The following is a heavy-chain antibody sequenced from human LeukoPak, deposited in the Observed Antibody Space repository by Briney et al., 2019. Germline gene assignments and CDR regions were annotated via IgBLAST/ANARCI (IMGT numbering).Heavy chain of an antibody. V-gene: IGHV4-4*07. J-gene: IGHJ4*02. D-gene: IGHD4-17*01. CDR2: IYISGST. CDR3: ARGTPNGDDFQVDY. Sequence: PSETLSLTCSVSAGFITNYYWSWIRQPAGKGLEWIGRIYISGSTNYNPSLSSRVTISIDKSKNQFSLKMTSVTAADTSVYYCARGTPNGDDFQVDYWGQGILVTVPS. CDR1: AGFITNYY.